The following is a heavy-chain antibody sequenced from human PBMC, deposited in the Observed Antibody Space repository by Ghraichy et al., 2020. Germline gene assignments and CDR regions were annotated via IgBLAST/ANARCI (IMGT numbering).Heavy chain of an antibody. D-gene: IGHD2-15*01. J-gene: IGHJ4*02. CDR1: GFTFSNAW. V-gene: IGHV3-15*07. CDR2: IKSKTDGGTT. Sequence: LSLTCAASGFTFSNAWMNWVRQAPGKGLEWVGRIKSKTDGGTTDYAAPVKGRFTISRDDSKNTLYLQMNSLKTEDTAVYFCTTDRDCSGDSCYSVIGYWGQGTLVTVSS. CDR3: TTDRDCSGDSCYSVIGY.